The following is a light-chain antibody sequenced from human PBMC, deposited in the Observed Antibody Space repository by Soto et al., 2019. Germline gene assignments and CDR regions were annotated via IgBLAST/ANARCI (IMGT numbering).Light chain of an antibody. V-gene: IGKV3-15*01. J-gene: IGKJ3*01. CDR1: QSVSSN. CDR2: GAS. CDR3: QQYNNWVT. Sequence: EIVMTQSPATLSVSPGERATLSCRASQSVSSNLAWYQQKPGQAPRLLIHGASTRTTGIPARLSGSGSGTEITRTSSSRHSEDFAVYYCQQYNNWVTFGPGTNVDI.